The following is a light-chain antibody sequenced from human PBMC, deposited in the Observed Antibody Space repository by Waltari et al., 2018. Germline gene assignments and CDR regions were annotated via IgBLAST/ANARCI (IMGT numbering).Light chain of an antibody. J-gene: IGLJ3*02. CDR1: SLSNQD. CDR2: SDS. V-gene: IGLV3-25*03. CDR3: QSGDISGGYVM. Sequence: SFELTQPPSVSVSPGQTARITCFGDSLSNQDVFWYQQKPGQAPVLLISSDSERPSGIPERFSGSSSGTTVTLTISGVQAEDEAHYYCQSGDISGGYVMFGGGTKLTVL.